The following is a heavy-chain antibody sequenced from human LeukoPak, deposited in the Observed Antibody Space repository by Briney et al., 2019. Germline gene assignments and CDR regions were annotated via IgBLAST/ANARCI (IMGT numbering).Heavy chain of an antibody. D-gene: IGHD2-15*01. CDR1: GFTFNTYG. J-gene: IGHJ4*02. Sequence: GGSLRLSCAASGFTFNTYGMHWVRQAPGKGLEWVAVIWYDGSKKHHADSVKGRFTISRDNSKNTLYLQMDSLRVEDTAVYYCARAGYCSGGSCYGNDYWGRGTLVTVSS. CDR2: IWYDGSKK. V-gene: IGHV3-33*01. CDR3: ARAGYCSGGSCYGNDY.